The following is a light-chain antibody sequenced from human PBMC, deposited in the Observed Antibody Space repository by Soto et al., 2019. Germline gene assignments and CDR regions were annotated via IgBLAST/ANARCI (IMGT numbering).Light chain of an antibody. CDR1: GSYIGAGYD. J-gene: IGLJ2*01. CDR2: GNS. Sequence: QSVLTQPPSVSGAPGQRVTISCTGSGSYIGAGYDVHWYQQLPGTAPKLLIFGNSNRPSGVPDRFSGSKSGTSASLAITGLQAEDEADYYCQSYDSSLSGSLFGGGTKVTVL. CDR3: QSYDSSLSGSL. V-gene: IGLV1-40*01.